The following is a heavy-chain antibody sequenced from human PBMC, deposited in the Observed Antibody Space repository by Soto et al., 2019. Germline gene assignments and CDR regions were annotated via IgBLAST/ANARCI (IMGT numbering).Heavy chain of an antibody. J-gene: IGHJ4*02. CDR3: AKSAGSNAYYPNDY. CDR1: GFTFSSYA. D-gene: IGHD3-16*01. Sequence: PGGSLILSCAASGFTFSSYAMTWVRQAPGKGLEWVSSISGSGISTYYADSVKGRFTISRDNSKNTLYLQMNSLRAEDAAVYYCAKSAGSNAYYPNDYWGQGALVTVSS. V-gene: IGHV3-23*01. CDR2: ISGSGIST.